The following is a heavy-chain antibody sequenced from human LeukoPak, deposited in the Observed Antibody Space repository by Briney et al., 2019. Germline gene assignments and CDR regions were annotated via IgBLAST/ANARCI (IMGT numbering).Heavy chain of an antibody. Sequence: SETLSLTCTVSGGSISSGDYYWSWIRQPPGKGLELIVYIYYSGSTYYNPSLKSRVTISVDTSKNQFSLKLSSVTAADTAVYYCARGVRDTVMASFDYWGQGTLVTVSS. CDR1: GGSISSGDYY. J-gene: IGHJ4*02. D-gene: IGHD5-18*01. V-gene: IGHV4-30-4*01. CDR2: IYYSGST. CDR3: ARGVRDTVMASFDY.